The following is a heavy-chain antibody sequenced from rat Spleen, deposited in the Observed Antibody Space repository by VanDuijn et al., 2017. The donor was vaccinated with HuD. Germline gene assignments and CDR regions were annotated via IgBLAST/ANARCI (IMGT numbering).Heavy chain of an antibody. J-gene: IGHJ2*01. D-gene: IGHD1-10*01. CDR1: GFIFRKYD. CDR2: ISPSGGST. Sequence: EVQLVESGGGLVQPGRSLKISCTASGFIFRKYDMAWVRQAPTKGLEWVASISPSGGSTYYRDSVKGRFTISRDNAKSTLYLQMDSLRSEDTATYYCSSNNFDYWGQGVVVTVSS. V-gene: IGHV5-25*01. CDR3: SSNNFDY.